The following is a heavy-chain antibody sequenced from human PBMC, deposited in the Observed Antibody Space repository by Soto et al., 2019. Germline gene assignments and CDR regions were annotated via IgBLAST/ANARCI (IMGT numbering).Heavy chain of an antibody. CDR2: IHGDGGKI. Sequence: GGSLRLSCAASGFMFSAYWMSWVRQAPGKGLEWVANIHGDGGKIYYVDSVKGRFTISRDNAKRSLYLQMNSLRAEDTAVYYCARDFYVVYTYGHGDYWGQGALVTVSS. CDR3: ARDFYVVYTYGHGDY. D-gene: IGHD5-18*01. J-gene: IGHJ4*02. V-gene: IGHV3-7*01. CDR1: GFMFSAYW.